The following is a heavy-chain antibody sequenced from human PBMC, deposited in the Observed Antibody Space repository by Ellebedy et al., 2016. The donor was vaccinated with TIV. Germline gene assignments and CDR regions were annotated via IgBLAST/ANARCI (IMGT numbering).Heavy chain of an antibody. D-gene: IGHD6-19*01. V-gene: IGHV3-23*01. Sequence: GESLKISCAASGFTFNNYAMSWVRQAPGKGLEWVSTISHTGSRAYYTNSVEGRFLISRDISKRTLYLQMNSLRAEDTDVYYCAKGRGGGSDSSAPRYYFDSWGLGTLVTVSS. CDR1: GFTFNNYA. J-gene: IGHJ4*01. CDR3: AKGRGGGSDSSAPRYYFDS. CDR2: ISHTGSRA.